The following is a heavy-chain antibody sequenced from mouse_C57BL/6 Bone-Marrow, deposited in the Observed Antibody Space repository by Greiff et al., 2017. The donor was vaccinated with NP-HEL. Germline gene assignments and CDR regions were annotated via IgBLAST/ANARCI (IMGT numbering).Heavy chain of an antibody. CDR3: TGDYYGSSYWYFDV. CDR1: GFTFSNYW. D-gene: IGHD1-1*01. J-gene: IGHJ1*03. V-gene: IGHV6-3*01. Sequence: EVKLEESGGGLVQPGGSMKLSCVASGFTFSNYWMNWVRQSPEKGLEWVAQIRLKSDNYATHSAESVKGRFTLSRDDSKSSVYLQMNNLRAEDTGIYYFTGDYYGSSYWYFDVWGTGTTVTVSS. CDR2: IRLKSDNYAT.